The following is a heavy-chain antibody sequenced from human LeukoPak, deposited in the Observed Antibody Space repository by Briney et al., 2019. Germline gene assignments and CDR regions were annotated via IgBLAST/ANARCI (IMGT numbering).Heavy chain of an antibody. V-gene: IGHV1-69*13. CDR1: GGTFSSYA. CDR2: IIPIFGTA. D-gene: IGHD3-9*01. CDR3: ARDLKGNYDILTGYYPAFDY. Sequence: ASVKVSCKASGGTFSSYAISWVRQAPGQGLEWMGGIIPIFGTANYAQKFQGRVTITADESTSTAYMELSSLRSEDTAVYYCARDLKGNYDILTGYYPAFDYWGQGTLVTVSS. J-gene: IGHJ4*02.